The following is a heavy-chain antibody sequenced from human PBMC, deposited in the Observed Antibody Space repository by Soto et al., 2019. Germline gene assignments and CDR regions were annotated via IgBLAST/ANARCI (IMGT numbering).Heavy chain of an antibody. CDR3: ATEYYDSRGYYYIDS. V-gene: IGHV4-31*03. CDR1: GGYIIGGCYY. Sequence: SDPLSLSCTVYGGYIIGGCYYCSWHRQHPGKGLEWIGHIYHSGTTYYNPSLKSRVTISVDTSKNQISLKLTSVSAADTAVYYCATEYYDSRGYYYIDSWGQGTLVTVSA. J-gene: IGHJ4*02. D-gene: IGHD3-22*01. CDR2: IYHSGTT.